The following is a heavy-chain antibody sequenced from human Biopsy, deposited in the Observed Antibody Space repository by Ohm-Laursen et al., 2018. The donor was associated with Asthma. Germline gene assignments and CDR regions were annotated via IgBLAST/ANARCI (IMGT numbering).Heavy chain of an antibody. CDR3: ARGSGSGLSYPEAFDI. D-gene: IGHD2/OR15-2a*01. V-gene: IGHV4-59*01. Sequence: TLSLTCTVSGGSITSFYWSWIRPPPGKGLEWIGYIYFSGNTNYNPSLKSRVTISIDTSKNHFSLKLTSVTAADTAVYYCARGSGSGLSYPEAFDIWGQGTMGTVSS. J-gene: IGHJ3*02. CDR2: IYFSGNT. CDR1: GGSITSFY.